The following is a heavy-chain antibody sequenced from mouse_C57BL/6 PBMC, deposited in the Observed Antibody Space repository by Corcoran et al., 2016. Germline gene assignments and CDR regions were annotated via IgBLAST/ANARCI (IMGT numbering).Heavy chain of an antibody. Sequence: QIQLVQSGPELKKPGETVKISCKASGYTFTTYGMSWVKQAPGKGLKWMGWINTYSGVPTYADDFKGRFAFSLETSASTAYLQINNLKNEDTATYFCARRKDSSGYWFAYWGQGTLVTVSA. CDR3: ARRKDSSGYWFAY. CDR2: INTYSGVP. V-gene: IGHV9-3*01. CDR1: GYTFTTYG. D-gene: IGHD3-2*02. J-gene: IGHJ3*01.